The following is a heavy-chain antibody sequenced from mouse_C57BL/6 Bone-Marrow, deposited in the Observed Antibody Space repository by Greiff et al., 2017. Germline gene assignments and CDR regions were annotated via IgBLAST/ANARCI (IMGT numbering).Heavy chain of an antibody. D-gene: IGHD1-1*01. CDR2: IHPNSGST. CDR3: ARGAYYYGSPYYFDY. Sequence: VQLQQSGAELVKPGASVKLSCKASGYNITSYWMHWVKQRPGQGLEWIGMIHPNSGSTNYNEKFKSKATLTVDKSSSTAYMQLSSLKSEDSAVYYCARGAYYYGSPYYFDYWGQGTTLTVSS. V-gene: IGHV1-64*01. CDR1: GYNITSYW. J-gene: IGHJ2*01.